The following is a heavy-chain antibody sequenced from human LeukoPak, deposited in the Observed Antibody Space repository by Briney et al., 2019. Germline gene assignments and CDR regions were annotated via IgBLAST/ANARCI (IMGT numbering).Heavy chain of an antibody. CDR1: GYTFTGYY. J-gene: IGHJ6*03. Sequence: ASVKVSCKASGYTFTGYYMHWVRQAPGQGLEWMRWINPNSGGTNYAQKFQGRVTMTRDTSISTAYMELSRLRSDDTAVYYCAISYGDYGPFYYYYYMDVWGKGTTVTVSS. D-gene: IGHD4-17*01. CDR2: INPNSGGT. V-gene: IGHV1-2*02. CDR3: AISYGDYGPFYYYYYMDV.